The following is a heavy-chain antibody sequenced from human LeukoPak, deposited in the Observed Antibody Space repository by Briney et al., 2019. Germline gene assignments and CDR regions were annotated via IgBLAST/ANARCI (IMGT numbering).Heavy chain of an antibody. CDR3: ARAGAAAERPYGMDV. J-gene: IGHJ6*02. V-gene: IGHV1-69*04. CDR1: GGTFSSYA. Sequence: SAKVSCKASGGTFSSYAISWVRQAPGQGLEWMGRIIPIPGIANYAQKFQGRVTITADKSTGTAYMELSSLRSEDTAVYYCARAGAAAERPYGMDVWGQGTTVTVSS. D-gene: IGHD6-13*01. CDR2: IIPIPGIA.